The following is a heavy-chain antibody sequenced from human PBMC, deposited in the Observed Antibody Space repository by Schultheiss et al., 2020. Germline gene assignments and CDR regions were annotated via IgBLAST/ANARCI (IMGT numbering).Heavy chain of an antibody. CDR1: GFTFSSYG. D-gene: IGHD5-12*01. V-gene: IGHV3-30*03. CDR2: ISYDGSNK. J-gene: IGHJ4*02. Sequence: SLILSCAASGFTFSSYGMHWVRQAPGKGLEWVAVISYDGSNKYYADSVKGRFTISRDNSKNTLYLQMNSLKTEDTAVYYCTRETVDIVATINLYYFDYWGKGTLVTVSS. CDR3: TRETVDIVATINLYYFDY.